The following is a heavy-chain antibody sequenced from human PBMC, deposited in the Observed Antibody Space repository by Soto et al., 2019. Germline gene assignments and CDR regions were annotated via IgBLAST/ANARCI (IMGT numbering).Heavy chain of an antibody. D-gene: IGHD2-15*01. Sequence: ASVKVSCKVSGYTLTELSMHWVRQAPGKGLEWMGGFDPEDGETIYAQKFQGRVTMTEDTSTDTAYMELSSLRSEDTAVYYCATEGVVVAAKVSVGPTAVPYDAFDIWGQGTMVTVSS. CDR2: FDPEDGET. CDR1: GYTLTELS. CDR3: ATEGVVVAAKVSVGPTAVPYDAFDI. J-gene: IGHJ3*02. V-gene: IGHV1-24*01.